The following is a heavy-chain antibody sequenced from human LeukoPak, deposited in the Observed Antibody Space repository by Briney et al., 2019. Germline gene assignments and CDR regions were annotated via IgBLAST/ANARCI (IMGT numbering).Heavy chain of an antibody. J-gene: IGHJ5*02. CDR1: GYSISSGYY. CDR2: IYHSGST. Sequence: SETLSLTCTVSGYSISSGYYWGWIRQPPGKGLEWIGSIYHSGSTYYNPSLKSRVTISVDTSKNQFSLKLSSVTAADTAVYYCVSHQTKRKGYSNWFDPWGQGTLVTVSS. V-gene: IGHV4-38-2*02. D-gene: IGHD5-24*01. CDR3: VSHQTKRKGYSNWFDP.